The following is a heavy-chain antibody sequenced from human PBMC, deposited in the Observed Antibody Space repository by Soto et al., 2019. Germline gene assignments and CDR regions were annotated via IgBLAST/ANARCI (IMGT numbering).Heavy chain of an antibody. D-gene: IGHD4-17*01. CDR2: ISSSSGRTT. Sequence: EAQLWESGGRSVQPGGSLRLSCAASGFNFGLYAMTWVRQAPGKRLEWVSEISSSSGRTTRYADSVRGRFTISRDNSRNTLYLEMTNLRVDDTATYVWAQMTVLTTSAFDVWGQGTTVTVSS. V-gene: IGHV3-23*01. CDR1: GFNFGLYA. CDR3: AQMTVLTTSAFDV. J-gene: IGHJ3*01.